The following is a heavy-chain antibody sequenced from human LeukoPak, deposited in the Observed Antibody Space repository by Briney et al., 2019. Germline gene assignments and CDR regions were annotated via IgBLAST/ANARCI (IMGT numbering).Heavy chain of an antibody. CDR1: GGSISSSSYY. CDR2: ISYSGST. D-gene: IGHD3-3*01. V-gene: IGHV4-39*02. J-gene: IGHJ4*02. CDR3: ARGARRFTSPFDY. Sequence: PSETLSLTYTVSGGSISSSSYYWGWRRQPPGKGLEWIGSISYSGSTYYNPALKSRVTISVDKSKNDFSMRLSYVTAAETVVYICARGARRFTSPFDYWGQGTLVTVSS.